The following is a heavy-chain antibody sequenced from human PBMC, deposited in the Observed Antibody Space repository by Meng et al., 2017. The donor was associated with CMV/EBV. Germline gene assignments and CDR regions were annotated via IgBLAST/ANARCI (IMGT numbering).Heavy chain of an antibody. CDR2: IKDNGGVK. CDR3: ARDQLPVVPAASGYYYYGMDV. Sequence: ETLSLTCAASGFAFSRFWMTWVRQPPGKGLEFVANIKDNGGVKEYADSLKGRFTISRDNARNSVYLQMNSLRAEDTAVYYCARDQLPVVPAASGYYYYGMDVWGQGTTVTVSS. CDR1: GFAFSRFW. J-gene: IGHJ6*02. D-gene: IGHD2-2*01. V-gene: IGHV3-7*01.